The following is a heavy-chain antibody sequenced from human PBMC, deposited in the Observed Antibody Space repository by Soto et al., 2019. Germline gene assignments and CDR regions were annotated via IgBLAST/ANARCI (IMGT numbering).Heavy chain of an antibody. J-gene: IGHJ3*02. Sequence: PSETLSLTCTVSGGSISSGVYYWSWIRQHPGKGLEWIGYIYYSGSTYYNPSLKSRVTISVDTSKNQFSLKLSSVTAADTAVYYCARDRCSGGSGPDAFDIWGQGTMVTVPS. D-gene: IGHD2-15*01. V-gene: IGHV4-31*03. CDR3: ARDRCSGGSGPDAFDI. CDR1: GGSISSGVYY. CDR2: IYYSGST.